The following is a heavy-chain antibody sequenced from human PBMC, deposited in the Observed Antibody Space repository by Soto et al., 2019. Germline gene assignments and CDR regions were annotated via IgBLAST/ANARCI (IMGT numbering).Heavy chain of an antibody. D-gene: IGHD7-27*01. CDR2: INHDGSET. J-gene: IGHJ3*02. Sequence: EVQLVESGGDLVQPGGSLRLSCAASGFIFTNYWMTWVRQAPGKGLEWVANINHDGSETYYLDSVKGRFAISRDNAKNSLFLQMNSLRDEDTAIYYCARSLLGPMAFDIWGHGTLVAVSS. CDR3: ARSLLGPMAFDI. CDR1: GFIFTNYW. V-gene: IGHV3-7*03.